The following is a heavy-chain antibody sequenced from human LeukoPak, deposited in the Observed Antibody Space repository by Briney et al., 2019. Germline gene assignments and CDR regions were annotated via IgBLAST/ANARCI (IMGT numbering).Heavy chain of an antibody. V-gene: IGHV3-30*02. D-gene: IGHD2-2*01. J-gene: IGHJ6*03. CDR2: IRYDGSNK. CDR1: GFTFSSYG. Sequence: GGSLRLSCAASGFTFSSYGMHWVRQAPGKGLEWVAFIRYDGSNKYYADSVKGRFTISRDNSKNTLYLQMNSLRAEDTAVYYCAKDKHCSSTSCYEGYYYYYYMDVWGKGTTVTVSS. CDR3: AKDKHCSSTSCYEGYYYYYYMDV.